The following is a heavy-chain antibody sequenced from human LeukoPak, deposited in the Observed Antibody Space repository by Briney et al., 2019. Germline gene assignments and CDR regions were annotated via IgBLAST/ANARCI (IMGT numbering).Heavy chain of an antibody. Sequence: GGSLRLSCAASGFTFSSYSMNWVRQAPGKGLEWVSYISSSSSTIYYADSVKGRFTISRDNAKNSLYLQMNSLRAEDTAVYYCARSLVGASGGDAFDIWAKGTMVTVSS. CDR3: ARSLVGASGGDAFDI. V-gene: IGHV3-48*01. CDR2: ISSSSSTI. D-gene: IGHD1-26*01. J-gene: IGHJ3*02. CDR1: GFTFSSYS.